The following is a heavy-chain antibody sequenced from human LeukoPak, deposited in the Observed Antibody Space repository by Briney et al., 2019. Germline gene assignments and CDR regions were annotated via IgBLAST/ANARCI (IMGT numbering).Heavy chain of an antibody. Sequence: GASLKISCKGSGSSFTSYWIGWVRQLPGKGLEWMGIIYPGDSDTRYSPSFQGQATISADKSISTAYLQWSSLKASDTAMYYCARPSSSGSYDAFDIWGQGTMVTVSS. CDR1: GSSFTSYW. CDR3: ARPSSSGSYDAFDI. CDR2: IYPGDSDT. D-gene: IGHD3-22*01. V-gene: IGHV5-51*01. J-gene: IGHJ3*02.